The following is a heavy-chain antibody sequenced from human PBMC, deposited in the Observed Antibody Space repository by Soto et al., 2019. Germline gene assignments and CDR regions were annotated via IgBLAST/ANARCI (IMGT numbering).Heavy chain of an antibody. CDR3: AHRGSSGYSPPLFDY. CDR2: IYWDDDK. CDR1: GFSLSTTGVG. D-gene: IGHD3-22*01. J-gene: IGHJ4*02. V-gene: IGHV2-5*02. Sequence: QITLKESHPTLVKPTQTLTLTCTFSGFSLSTTGVGVGWIRQPPGKALEWLALIYWDDDKRYSPSLKNRLTITKDTTKNQVVLTMTNMDPLDTATYYCAHRGSSGYSPPLFDYWSKGTLVTVSS.